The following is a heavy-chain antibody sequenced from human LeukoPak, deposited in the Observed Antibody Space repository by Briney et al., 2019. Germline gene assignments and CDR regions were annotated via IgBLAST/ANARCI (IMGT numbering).Heavy chain of an antibody. CDR2: IRGSGDRT. Sequence: WGSLRLSCAASGFTFSSYAMSWVRQAPGKGLEWVSAIRGSGDRTHYADSVKGRFTFSRDNAKTSLYLQMNSLRAEDTAVYYCARHLSGVTGYTYGRGIDYWGQGTLVTVSS. J-gene: IGHJ4*02. V-gene: IGHV3-23*01. CDR3: ARHLSGVTGYTYGRGIDY. D-gene: IGHD5-18*01. CDR1: GFTFSSYA.